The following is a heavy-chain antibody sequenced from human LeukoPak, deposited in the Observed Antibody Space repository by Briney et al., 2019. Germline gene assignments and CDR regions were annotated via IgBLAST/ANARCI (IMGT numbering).Heavy chain of an antibody. V-gene: IGHV3-66*01. D-gene: IGHD3-16*01. CDR3: ARAFSPPFFYFDY. CDR2: IYSGGST. J-gene: IGHJ4*02. CDR1: GFTVSSNY. Sequence: GGSLRLSCAASGFTVSSNYMSWVRQAPGKGLEWVSVIYSGGSTYYADSVKGRFTISRDNSKNTLYLQMNSLRAEDTAVYYCARAFSPPFFYFDYWGQGTLVTVSS.